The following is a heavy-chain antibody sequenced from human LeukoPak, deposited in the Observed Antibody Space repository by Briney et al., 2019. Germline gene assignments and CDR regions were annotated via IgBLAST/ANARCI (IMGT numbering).Heavy chain of an antibody. D-gene: IGHD3-10*01. CDR3: AREARNGSGRSGYMDV. V-gene: IGHV1-18*01. CDR1: GYTFTSYG. CDR2: ISAYNGNT. Sequence: ASVKVSCKGSGYTFTSYGISWVRQAPGQGLEWMGWISAYNGNTNYAQKLQGRVTMTTDTSTSTAYMELRSLRSDDTAVYYCAREARNGSGRSGYMDVWGKGTTVTVSS. J-gene: IGHJ6*03.